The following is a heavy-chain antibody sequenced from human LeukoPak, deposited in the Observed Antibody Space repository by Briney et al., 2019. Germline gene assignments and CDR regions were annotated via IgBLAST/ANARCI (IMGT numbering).Heavy chain of an antibody. V-gene: IGHV3-23*01. CDR1: GFTFSDYY. CDR2: ISGSGGST. J-gene: IGHJ4*02. CDR3: ANESPFLDY. Sequence: GGSLRLSCAASGFTFSDYYMSWIRQAPGKGLEWVSVISGSGGSTYYADSVKGRFTISRDNSKNTLYLQMNSLRAEDTAVYYCANESPFLDYWGQGALVTVSS.